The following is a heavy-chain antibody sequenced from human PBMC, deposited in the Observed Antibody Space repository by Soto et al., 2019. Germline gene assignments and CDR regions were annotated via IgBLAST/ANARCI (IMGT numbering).Heavy chain of an antibody. CDR2: MFYSGTT. V-gene: IGHV4-39*01. D-gene: IGHD5-12*01. Sequence: SETLSLTCTVSGVSINSRGYYWGWIRQPPGKGLEWIESMFYSGTTYYNPSLKSRITIAVDSSKNQFSLSLSSVTAADTAFYYCARKEDGYNRLFDYWGQGILVTVSS. J-gene: IGHJ4*02. CDR1: GVSINSRGYY. CDR3: ARKEDGYNRLFDY.